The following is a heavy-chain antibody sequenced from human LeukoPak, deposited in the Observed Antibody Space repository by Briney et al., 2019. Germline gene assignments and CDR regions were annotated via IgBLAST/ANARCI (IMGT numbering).Heavy chain of an antibody. CDR2: ISGSGDNT. J-gene: IGHJ4*02. CDR1: GFTFSNYA. V-gene: IGHV3-23*01. D-gene: IGHD3-3*02. CDR3: AKAFSGGKWTPDY. Sequence: PEGSLRLSCAASGFTFSNYAMSWVRQAPGKGLEWVSAISGSGDNTYYADSVKGRFTVSRDNSKDTLYLQMNSLRADDTAVYYCAKAFSGGKWTPDYWGQGTLVTVSS.